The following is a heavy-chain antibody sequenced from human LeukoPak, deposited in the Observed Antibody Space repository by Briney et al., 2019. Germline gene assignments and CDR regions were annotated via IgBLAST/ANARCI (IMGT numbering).Heavy chain of an antibody. CDR1: GFTFSSYG. V-gene: IGHV3-30*18. J-gene: IGHJ5*01. D-gene: IGHD2-21*01. Sequence: GRSLRLSCAASGFTFSSYGMHWVRQAPGKGLEWVAVISYDGSNKYYADSVKGRFTISRGNSKNTLYLQMNSLRAEDTAVYFCVKDWRNGAECGGGCLDSWGQGTLVTVSS. CDR3: VKDWRNGAECGGGCLDS. CDR2: ISYDGSNK.